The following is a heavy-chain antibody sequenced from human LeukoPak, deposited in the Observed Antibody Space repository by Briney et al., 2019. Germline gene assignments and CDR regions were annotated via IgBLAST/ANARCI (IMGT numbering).Heavy chain of an antibody. V-gene: IGHV3-30*03. D-gene: IGHD3-10*01. CDR1: GFTFSSYS. CDR2: ISYDGSNK. CDR3: ARDNMGMVRGVILDY. J-gene: IGHJ4*02. Sequence: GGSLRLSCAASGFTFSSYSMNWVRQAPGKGLEWVAVISYDGSNKYYADSVKGRFTISRDNSKNTLYLQMNSLRAEDTAVYYCARDNMGMVRGVILDYWGQGTLVTVSS.